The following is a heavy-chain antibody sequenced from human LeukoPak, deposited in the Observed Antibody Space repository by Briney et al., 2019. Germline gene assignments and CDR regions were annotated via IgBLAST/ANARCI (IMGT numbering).Heavy chain of an antibody. J-gene: IGHJ4*02. CDR1: GGSISSYY. D-gene: IGHD1-1*01. CDR2: IYYSGST. V-gene: IGHV4-59*13. CDR3: ARDSGPGVLFY. Sequence: SETLSLTCTASGGSISSYYWSWIRQPPGKGLEWIGYIYYSGSTNYNPSLKSRVTISPDTSKNRFSLKLSSVTAADTAVYYCARDSGPGVLFYWGQGTLVTVSS.